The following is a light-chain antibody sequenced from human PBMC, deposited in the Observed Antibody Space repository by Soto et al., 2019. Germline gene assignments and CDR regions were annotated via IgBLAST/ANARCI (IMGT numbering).Light chain of an antibody. CDR3: QQYGSSPWT. Sequence: EIGLTQSPGTLSLSPGARATLSCSASESVSNSFLAWYQQKLGQAPRLLIYGASTRPTGIPDRISGSGSGTDYTLIINRVEPEDFAVYYCQQYGSSPWTFGQGTKVEIK. CDR1: ESVSNSF. J-gene: IGKJ1*01. CDR2: GAS. V-gene: IGKV3-20*01.